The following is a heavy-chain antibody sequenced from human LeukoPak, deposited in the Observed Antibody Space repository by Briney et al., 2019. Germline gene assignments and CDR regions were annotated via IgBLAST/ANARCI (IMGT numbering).Heavy chain of an antibody. D-gene: IGHD3-9*01. CDR1: GGTFSSYA. Sequence: SVKVSCKASGGTFSSYAISWVRQAPGQGLEWMGGIIPIFGTANYAQKFQGRVTITADESTSTAYMELSSLRSEDTAVYYCARSDYDILTGSDYWGQGTLVTVSS. CDR2: IIPIFGTA. CDR3: ARSDYDILTGSDY. V-gene: IGHV1-69*13. J-gene: IGHJ4*02.